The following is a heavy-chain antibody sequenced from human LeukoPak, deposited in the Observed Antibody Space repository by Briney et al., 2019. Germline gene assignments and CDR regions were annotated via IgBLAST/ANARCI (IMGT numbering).Heavy chain of an antibody. D-gene: IGHD1-7*01. J-gene: IGHJ3*02. V-gene: IGHV1-2*02. CDR2: INPNSGGT. Sequence: ASVKVSCKASGYTFTGYYMHWVRQAPGQGLEWMGWINPNSGGTNYAQKFQERVTITRDMSTSTAYMELSSLRSEDTAVYYCAAGWWSGNYDAFDIWGQGTMVTVSS. CDR1: GYTFTGYY. CDR3: AAGWWSGNYDAFDI.